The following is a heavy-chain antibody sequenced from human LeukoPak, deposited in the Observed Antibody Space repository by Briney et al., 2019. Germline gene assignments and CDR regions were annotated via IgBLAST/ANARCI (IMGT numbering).Heavy chain of an antibody. D-gene: IGHD3-10*01. J-gene: IGHJ6*04. V-gene: IGHV3-7*03. CDR3: ARGSLWSRGYYYGMDV. CDR2: IKQDGSEK. CDR1: GFTFSSYW. Sequence: GGSLRLSCAASGFTFSSYWMSWVRQAPGKGLERVANIKQDGSEKYYVDSVKGRFTISRDNAKNSLYLQMNSLRAEDTAVYYCARGSLWSRGYYYGMDVWGKGTTVTVSS.